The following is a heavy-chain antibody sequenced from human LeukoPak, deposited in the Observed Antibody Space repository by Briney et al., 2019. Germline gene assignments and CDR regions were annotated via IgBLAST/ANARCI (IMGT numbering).Heavy chain of an antibody. V-gene: IGHV3-48*04. CDR3: RRDSEESTTDS. CDR1: GVTFSTYS. D-gene: IGHD1-26*01. J-gene: IGHJ5*01. CDR2: ISSRSSII. Sequence: GGSLRLSGAASGVTFSTYSMNWVRQAPGKGLEGVSYISSRSSIINYAESVRGRFTISRDNAKNLLYLQMNSLRAEATAVYYCRRDSEESTTDSWGQGTLVTVSS.